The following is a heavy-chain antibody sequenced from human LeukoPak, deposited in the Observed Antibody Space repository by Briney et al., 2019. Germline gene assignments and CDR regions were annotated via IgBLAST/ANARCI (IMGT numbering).Heavy chain of an antibody. V-gene: IGHV1-69*05. J-gene: IGHJ6*03. Sequence: SVKVSCKASGGTFSSYAISWARQAPGQGLGWMGGIIPIFGTANYAQKFQGRVTITTDESTSTAYMELSSLRSEDTAVYYCAREGEEFDYVWGSSGNRKDYYYYYMDVWGKGTTVTVSS. CDR3: AREGEEFDYVWGSSGNRKDYYYYYMDV. CDR2: IIPIFGTA. D-gene: IGHD3-16*01. CDR1: GGTFSSYA.